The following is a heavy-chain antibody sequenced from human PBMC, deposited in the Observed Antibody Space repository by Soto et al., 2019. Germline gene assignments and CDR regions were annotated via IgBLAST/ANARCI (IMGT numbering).Heavy chain of an antibody. D-gene: IGHD3-9*01. CDR2: MHYSGTT. V-gene: IGHV4-59*01. CDR1: GASISSYF. J-gene: IGHJ4*02. CDR3: AAGYDY. Sequence: SETLSLTCAVSGASISSYFWNWIRQPPGKGLEWIGNMHYSGTTNYNPSLKSRVTISVDTSKNQFSLKLRSVSAADTAVYYCAAGYDYWGQGTLVTVSS.